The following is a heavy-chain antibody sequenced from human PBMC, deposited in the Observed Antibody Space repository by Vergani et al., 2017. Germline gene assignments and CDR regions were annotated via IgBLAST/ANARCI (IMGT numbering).Heavy chain of an antibody. CDR3: ARTDSFILRYFHWAL. Sequence: QLHLQESGPGLVKPSETLSLTCTVSGGSITSSSYYWGWIRQPPGKGLEWIGNIYHSGGAYYNPSLKGRVTISVDTSKNQFSLEVTSVTAEDTAIYFCARTDSFILRYFHWALWGQGTLVTVSS. V-gene: IGHV4-39*01. CDR1: GGSITSSSYY. D-gene: IGHD3-9*01. CDR2: IYHSGGA. J-gene: IGHJ4*02.